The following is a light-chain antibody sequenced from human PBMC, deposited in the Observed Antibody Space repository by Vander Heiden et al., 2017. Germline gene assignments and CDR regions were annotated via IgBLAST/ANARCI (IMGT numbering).Light chain of an antibody. J-gene: IGKJ4*01. CDR2: DAS. CDR3: QQHIDWPLT. V-gene: IGKV3-11*01. CDR1: QSVSRY. Sequence: DIVLPQSPATLSLSPGERATLSCRASQSVSRYLVWYQQKPGQAPRLLIYDASNRATGIPARFSGSGSGTDFTLTISSLEAEDLAVYYCQQHIDWPLTFGGGTKVEIK.